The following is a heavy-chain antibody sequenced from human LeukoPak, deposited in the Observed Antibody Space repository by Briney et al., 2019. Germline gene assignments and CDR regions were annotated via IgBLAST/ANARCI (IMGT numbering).Heavy chain of an antibody. CDR2: IKQDGSEK. D-gene: IGHD3-22*01. J-gene: IGHJ5*02. Sequence: GGSLRLSCAASGFTFSSYWMSWVRQAPGKGLEWVANIKQDGSEKYYVDFVKGRFTISRDNAKNSLYLQMNSLRAEDTAVYYCAREGNYDTSGFNWFDPWGQGTLVTVSS. CDR3: AREGNYDTSGFNWFDP. V-gene: IGHV3-7*03. CDR1: GFTFSSYW.